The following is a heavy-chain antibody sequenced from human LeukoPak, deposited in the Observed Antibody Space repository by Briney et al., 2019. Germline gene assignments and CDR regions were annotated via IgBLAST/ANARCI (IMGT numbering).Heavy chain of an antibody. CDR3: ARDLIPMGGFGVVTPGYMDV. J-gene: IGHJ6*03. Sequence: PGGSLRLSCAASGFTFSDYYMSWIRQAPGKGLEWVSYISGSGSTIYYAEFVKGRFTISRDNAKNSLYLQMNSLRAEDTAVYYCARDLIPMGGFGVVTPGYMDVWGKGTTVTVSS. D-gene: IGHD3-3*01. CDR2: ISGSGSTI. CDR1: GFTFSDYY. V-gene: IGHV3-11*04.